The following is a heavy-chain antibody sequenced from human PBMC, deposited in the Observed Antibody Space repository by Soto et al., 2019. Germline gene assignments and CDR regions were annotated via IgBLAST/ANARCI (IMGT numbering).Heavy chain of an antibody. Sequence: QVQLVESGGGVVQPGRSLRLSCAASGFTFSSYGMHWVRQAPGKGLEWVAVISYDGSNKYYADSVKGRFTISRDNSKNTRYLQMNSLIAEDTAVYYCAKDVKSSFYYYGMDVWGQGTTVTVSS. CDR1: GFTFSSYG. CDR3: AKDVKSSFYYYGMDV. J-gene: IGHJ6*02. V-gene: IGHV3-30*18. D-gene: IGHD6-6*01. CDR2: ISYDGSNK.